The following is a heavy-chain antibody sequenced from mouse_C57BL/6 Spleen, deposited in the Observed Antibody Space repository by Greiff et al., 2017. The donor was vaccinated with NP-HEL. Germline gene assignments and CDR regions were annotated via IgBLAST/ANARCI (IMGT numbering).Heavy chain of an antibody. D-gene: IGHD1-1*01. V-gene: IGHV5-6*01. CDR3: ARRIYYYGSSYVYYAMDY. Sequence: EVQRVESGGDLVKPGGSLKLSCAASGFTFSSYGMSWVRQTPDKRLEWVATISSGGSYTYYPDSVKGRFTISRDNAKNTLYLQMSSLKSEDTAMYYYARRIYYYGSSYVYYAMDYWGQGTSVTVSS. CDR2: ISSGGSYT. CDR1: GFTFSSYG. J-gene: IGHJ4*01.